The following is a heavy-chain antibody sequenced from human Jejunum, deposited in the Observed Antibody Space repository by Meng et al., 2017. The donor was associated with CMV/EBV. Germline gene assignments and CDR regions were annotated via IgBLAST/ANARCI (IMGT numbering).Heavy chain of an antibody. CDR2: VYWDDDK. D-gene: IGHD6-13*01. J-gene: IGHJ5*02. V-gene: IGHV2-5*02. Sequence: FSLPTSGVGVGWIRQPPGKALERLALVYWDDDKRYNPSLKSRLTITRDTSKNQVVLTMTNMDPADTATYFCARSGGSTWYEEKNWFDPWGQGTLVTVSS. CDR1: FSLPTSGVG. CDR3: ARSGGSTWYEEKNWFDP.